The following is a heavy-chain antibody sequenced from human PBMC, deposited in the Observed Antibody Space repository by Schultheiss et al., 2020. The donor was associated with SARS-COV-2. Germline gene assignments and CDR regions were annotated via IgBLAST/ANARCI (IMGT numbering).Heavy chain of an antibody. CDR3: ARLYTNGPEFFFDF. V-gene: IGHV4-59*08. J-gene: IGHJ4*02. Sequence: SETLSLTCTVSGGSISSDYWSWIRQSPGKGLEWIGYIFYSRSDNYNPSLESRVTMSVDTSKNQFSLRLTSVTAADTAVYYCARLYTNGPEFFFDFWGQGTRVTVSS. CDR2: IFYSRSD. D-gene: IGHD6-19*01. CDR1: GGSISSDY.